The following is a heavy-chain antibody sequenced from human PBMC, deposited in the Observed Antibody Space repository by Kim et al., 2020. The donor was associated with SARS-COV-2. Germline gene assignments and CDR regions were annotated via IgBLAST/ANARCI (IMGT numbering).Heavy chain of an antibody. CDR2: T. J-gene: IGHJ4*02. V-gene: IGHV5-51*01. Sequence: TRYSPSFQGQVTISADKSISTAYLQWSSLKASDTAMYYCARTRYSSSFDYWGQGTLVTVSS. D-gene: IGHD6-13*01. CDR3: ARTRYSSSFDY.